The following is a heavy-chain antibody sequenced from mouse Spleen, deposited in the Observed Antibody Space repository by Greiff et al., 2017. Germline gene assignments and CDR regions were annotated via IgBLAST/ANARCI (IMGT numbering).Heavy chain of an antibody. CDR3: ARGGRNWASWFAY. V-gene: IGHV1-26*01. CDR2: INPNNGGT. J-gene: IGHJ3*01. D-gene: IGHD4-1*01. CDR1: GYTFTDYY. Sequence: VQLQQSGPELVKPGASVKISCKASGYTFTDYYMNWVKQSHGKSLEWIGDINPNNGGTSYNQKFKGKATLTVDKSSSTAYMELRSLTSEDSAVYYCARGGRNWASWFAYWGQGTLVTVSA.